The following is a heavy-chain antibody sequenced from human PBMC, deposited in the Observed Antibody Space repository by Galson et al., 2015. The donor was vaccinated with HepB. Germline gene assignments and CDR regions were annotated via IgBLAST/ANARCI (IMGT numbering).Heavy chain of an antibody. Sequence: SLRLSCAASGFTFSSYAMSWVRQAPGKGLEWVSAISGSGGSTYYADSVKGRFTISRDNSKNTLYLQMNSLRAEDTAVYYCAKDQAWLVLSHVWFDPWGQGTLVTVSS. CDR1: GFTFSSYA. D-gene: IGHD6-19*01. J-gene: IGHJ5*02. CDR3: AKDQAWLVLSHVWFDP. V-gene: IGHV3-23*01. CDR2: ISGSGGST.